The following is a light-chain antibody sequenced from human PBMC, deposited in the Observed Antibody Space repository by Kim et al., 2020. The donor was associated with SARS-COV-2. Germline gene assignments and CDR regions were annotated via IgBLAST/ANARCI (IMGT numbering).Light chain of an antibody. CDR2: GAS. CDR1: QSIGNN. CDR3: QHHSYRNPCT. Sequence: DIVMTQSPATLSLSPGERATLSCRASQSIGNNLAWYQQKPGQAPRLLVYGASTRATGIPTRFSGSGSGTEFTLTISSLQSEDFAVYYCQHHSYRNPCTFGQGTKVEIE. V-gene: IGKV3-15*01. J-gene: IGKJ1*01.